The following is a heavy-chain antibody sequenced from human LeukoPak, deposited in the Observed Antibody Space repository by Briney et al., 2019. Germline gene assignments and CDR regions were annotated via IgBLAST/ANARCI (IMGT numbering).Heavy chain of an antibody. CDR2: IGTSSTTI. Sequence: GGSLRLSCAASGFTFSSYTMNWVRQPPGKGLEWVSNIGTSSTTIYYADSVKGRFTISRDNAKNSLYLQMNSLRAEDTAVYYCARVLKARELLGADFDYWGQGTLVTVSS. J-gene: IGHJ4*02. CDR3: ARVLKARELLGADFDY. CDR1: GFTFSSYT. V-gene: IGHV3-48*04. D-gene: IGHD1-26*01.